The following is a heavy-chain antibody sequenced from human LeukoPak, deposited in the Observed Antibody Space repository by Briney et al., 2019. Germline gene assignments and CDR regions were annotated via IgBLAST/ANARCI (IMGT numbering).Heavy chain of an antibody. D-gene: IGHD5-18*01. Sequence: EASVKVSCEASGYTFTSYGISWVRQAPGQGLEWMGWISAYNGNTNYAQKLQGRVTMTTDTSTSTAYMELRSLRSDDTAVYYCASAKDSYGYSGFDYWGQGTLVTVSS. CDR1: GYTFTSYG. CDR2: ISAYNGNT. J-gene: IGHJ4*02. V-gene: IGHV1-18*01. CDR3: ASAKDSYGYSGFDY.